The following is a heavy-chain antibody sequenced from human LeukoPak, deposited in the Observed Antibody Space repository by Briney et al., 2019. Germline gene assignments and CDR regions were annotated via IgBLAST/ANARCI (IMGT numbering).Heavy chain of an antibody. J-gene: IGHJ4*01. Sequence: ASVKVSCKGSGYTFTSYGISWGRQAPGQGLERVGWIGAYGGSGNYAQKLQCRVTTTTDTSTSTAYIELKSLRSDHTAVHYFTRVEAYCTRTSSHDYWGHRTLVTVSS. CDR3: TRVEAYCTRTSSHDY. V-gene: IGHV1-18*04. CDR2: IGAYGGSG. D-gene: IGHD2-2*01. CDR1: GYTFTSYG.